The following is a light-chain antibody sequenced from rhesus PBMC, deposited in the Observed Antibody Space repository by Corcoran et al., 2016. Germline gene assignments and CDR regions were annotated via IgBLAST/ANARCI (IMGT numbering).Light chain of an antibody. CDR3: QQGSRPPYS. CDR2: AAS. V-gene: IGKV1-33*02. CDR1: KGNGNG. Sequence: DIQMSQSPSSLSASVGDKVTITCRASKGNGNGLAWYQQKPGKAPKLLIYAASSLENGVPSRFSGIRPGTGFTLPISSLPPADFTTYFCQQGSRPPYSFGQGTKVEIK. J-gene: IGKJ2*01.